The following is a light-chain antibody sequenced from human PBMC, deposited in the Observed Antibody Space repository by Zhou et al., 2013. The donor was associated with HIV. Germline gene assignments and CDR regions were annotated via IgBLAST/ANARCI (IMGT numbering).Light chain of an antibody. CDR3: QQYNTYPYT. V-gene: IGKV1-5*03. Sequence: ILLTQSPSSLSASVGDRVTITCRASQSISSWLAWYQQKPGKAPKLLIYKTSTLESGVPSRFSGSGSGTEFTLTISSLQPDDFATYYCQQYNTYPYTFGQGTKLEIK. J-gene: IGKJ2*01. CDR2: KTS. CDR1: QSISSW.